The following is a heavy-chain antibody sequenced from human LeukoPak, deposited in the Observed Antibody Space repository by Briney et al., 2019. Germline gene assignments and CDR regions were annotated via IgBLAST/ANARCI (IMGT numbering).Heavy chain of an antibody. V-gene: IGHV3-21*04. Sequence: GSLRLSCAASGLTFSDYSMTWVRQAPGKGLEWVSSISSSSSYIYYAVSVKGRFTISRDNAKNSLYLQMNSLSDEYTAVYYCARDPGAPLYYYYMDVWGKGTTVTVSS. D-gene: IGHD1-26*01. CDR1: GLTFSDYS. CDR2: ISSSSSYI. CDR3: ARDPGAPLYYYYMDV. J-gene: IGHJ6*03.